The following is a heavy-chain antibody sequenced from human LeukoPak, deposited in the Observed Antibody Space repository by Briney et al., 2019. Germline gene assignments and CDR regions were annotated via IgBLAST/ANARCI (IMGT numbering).Heavy chain of an antibody. CDR2: INHSGST. CDR3: ARGREVKTYYYDSSGYHYCDF. CDR1: GGSFSGYY. Sequence: PSETLSLTCAVYGGSFSGYYWSWIRQPPGKGLEWIGEINHSGSTNYNPSLKSRVTISVDTSKNQFSLKLSSVTAADTAVYYCARGREVKTYYYDSSGYHYCDFWGQGTLVTVSS. J-gene: IGHJ4*02. D-gene: IGHD3-22*01. V-gene: IGHV4-34*01.